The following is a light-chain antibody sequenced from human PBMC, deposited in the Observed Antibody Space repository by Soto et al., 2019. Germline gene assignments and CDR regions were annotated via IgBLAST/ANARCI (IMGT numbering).Light chain of an antibody. Sequence: QSALTQPASVSGSPGQSITISCTGTSSDVGSYNLVSWYQQHPGKAPKLMIYEVSKRPSGVPNRFSGSKSGNTASLTISGLQAEDEADYYCCSYAGSAVFGTGTKLTVL. V-gene: IGLV2-23*02. J-gene: IGLJ1*01. CDR1: SSDVGSYNL. CDR2: EVS. CDR3: CSYAGSAV.